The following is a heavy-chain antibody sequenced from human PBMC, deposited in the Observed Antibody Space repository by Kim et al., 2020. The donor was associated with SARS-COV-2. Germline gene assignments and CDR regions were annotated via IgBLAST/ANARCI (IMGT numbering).Heavy chain of an antibody. V-gene: IGHV4-39*01. Sequence: SETLSLTCTVSGGSISSSSYYWGWIRQPPGKGLEWIGSIYYSGSTYYNPSLKSRFTISVDTSKNQFSLKLSSVTAADTAVYYCARHLSITMIVVVIRGAFDIWGQGTMVTVSS. CDR2: IYYSGST. J-gene: IGHJ3*02. CDR1: GGSISSSSYY. D-gene: IGHD3-22*01. CDR3: ARHLSITMIVVVIRGAFDI.